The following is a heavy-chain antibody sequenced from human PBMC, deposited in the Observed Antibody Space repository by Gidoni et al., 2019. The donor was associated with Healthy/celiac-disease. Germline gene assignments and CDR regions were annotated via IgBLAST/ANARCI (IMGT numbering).Heavy chain of an antibody. V-gene: IGHV4-39*01. J-gene: IGHJ4*02. CDR2: IYYSGST. CDR1: GGSISSSSYY. Sequence: QLQLQESGPGLVKPSETLSLTCTVSGGSISSSSYYWGWIRQPPGKGLEWIGSIYYSGSTYYNPSLKSRVTISVDTSKNQFSLKLSSVTAADTAVYYCARTSVSRRGYFDYWGQGTLVTVSS. D-gene: IGHD3-10*01. CDR3: ARTSVSRRGYFDY.